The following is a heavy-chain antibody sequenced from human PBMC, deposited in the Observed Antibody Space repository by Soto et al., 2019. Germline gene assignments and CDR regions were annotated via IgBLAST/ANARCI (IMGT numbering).Heavy chain of an antibody. CDR3: VKQDGYTYAFDI. J-gene: IGHJ3*02. V-gene: IGHV1-2*04. CDR2: VNPNSGGT. Sequence: ASVKVSCKASGYTFTYYCLHWVRQAPGQGLEWMGWVNPNSGGTSYAQKFKDWVTMTRDTSINTAYMELRRLRSDDTAVYYCVKQDGYTYAFDIWGQGTMVTVSS. CDR1: GYTFTYYC. D-gene: IGHD5-18*01.